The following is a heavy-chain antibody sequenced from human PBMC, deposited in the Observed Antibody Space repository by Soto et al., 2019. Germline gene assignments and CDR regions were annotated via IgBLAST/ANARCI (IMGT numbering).Heavy chain of an antibody. CDR3: ARGFHDYGDYVFDH. D-gene: IGHD4-17*01. V-gene: IGHV1-2*04. Sequence: QVQLEQSGAEVKNLGASVRVSCKTSGYTFTDYYIHWVRQAPGQGLEWMGWINPHSGGTNYVQKFQGWVTMTRDTXPSTAFIELSRLRSDDTAIYYCARGFHDYGDYVFDHWGQGTLVTVSS. J-gene: IGHJ4*02. CDR2: INPHSGGT. CDR1: GYTFTDYY.